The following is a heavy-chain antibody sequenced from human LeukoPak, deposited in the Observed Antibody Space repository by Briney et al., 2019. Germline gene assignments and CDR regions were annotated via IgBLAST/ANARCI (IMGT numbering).Heavy chain of an antibody. D-gene: IGHD6-13*01. Sequence: SETLSLTCSVSGASLSTYYWTWIRQPPGKGLEWMGDIYPSGSTIYNPSLKSRVTISLDTSKSQLYLKLSSVTAADTAVYYCARSVYSSSWYHRVECTYYYYYYHMDVWGKGTTVTVSS. V-gene: IGHV4-4*08. CDR1: GASLSTYY. J-gene: IGHJ6*03. CDR3: ARSVYSSSWYHRVECTYYYYYYHMDV. CDR2: IYPSGST.